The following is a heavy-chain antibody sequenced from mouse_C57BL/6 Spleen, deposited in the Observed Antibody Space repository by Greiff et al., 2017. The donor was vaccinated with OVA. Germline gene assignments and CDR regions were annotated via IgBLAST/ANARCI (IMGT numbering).Heavy chain of an antibody. CDR1: GYAFSSSW. CDR2: IYPGDGDT. CDR3: ARGDYFDY. Sequence: QVQLKESGPELVKPGASVKISCKASGYAFSSSWMNWVKQRPGKGLEWIGRIYPGDGDTNYNGKFKGKATLTADKSSSTAYMQLSSLTSEDSAVYFCARGDYFDYWGQGTTLTVSS. V-gene: IGHV1-82*01. J-gene: IGHJ2*01.